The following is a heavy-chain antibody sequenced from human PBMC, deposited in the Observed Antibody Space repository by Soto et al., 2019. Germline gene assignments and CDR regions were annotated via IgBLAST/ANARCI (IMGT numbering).Heavy chain of an antibody. Sequence: GSLRLSCAASGFTFSNYGMHWVRQAPGKGLEWVAVISYDGSKKYYVDSVKGRFTISRDNSKNTLYLQMNSLSAEDTAVYYCAKAPVLLWFGEGGYYFDYWGQGTLVTVSS. CDR3: AKAPVLLWFGEGGYYFDY. CDR1: GFTFSNYG. V-gene: IGHV3-30*18. J-gene: IGHJ4*02. D-gene: IGHD3-10*01. CDR2: ISYDGSKK.